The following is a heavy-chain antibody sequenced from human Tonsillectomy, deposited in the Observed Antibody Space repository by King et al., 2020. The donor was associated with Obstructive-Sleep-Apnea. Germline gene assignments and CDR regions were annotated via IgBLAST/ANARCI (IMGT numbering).Heavy chain of an antibody. V-gene: IGHV4-59*01. CDR1: GGSISSYY. Sequence: QLQESGPGLVKPSETLSLTCTVSGGSISSYYWSWIRQPPGKGLEWIADIIYIGTNNYNPPLKSRVTISVDTSKNQFSLKLSSVTAADTAVYYCASPYPVLKYWGQGTLVTVSS. J-gene: IGHJ4*02. D-gene: IGHD3-9*01. CDR3: ASPYPVLKY. CDR2: IIYIGTN.